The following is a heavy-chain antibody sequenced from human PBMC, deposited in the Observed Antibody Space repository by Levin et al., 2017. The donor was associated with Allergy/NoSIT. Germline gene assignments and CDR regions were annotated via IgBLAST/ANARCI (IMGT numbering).Heavy chain of an antibody. J-gene: IGHJ6*03. CDR2: INWKGGST. CDR1: GFTFDDYG. CDR3: ARNSGYDYHYYYMDV. V-gene: IGHV3-20*04. Sequence: GGSLRLSCAASGFTFDDYGMSWVRQAPGKGLEWVSGINWKGGSTGYADSVKGRFSISRDNAKNSLYLQMNSLRAEDTALYYCARNSGYDYHYYYMDVWGKGTTVTVSS. D-gene: IGHD5-12*01.